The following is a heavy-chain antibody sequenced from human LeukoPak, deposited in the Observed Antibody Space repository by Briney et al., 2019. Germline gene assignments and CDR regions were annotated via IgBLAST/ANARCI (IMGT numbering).Heavy chain of an antibody. CDR1: GGSFSGYY. CDR2: INHSGST. Sequence: SETLSLTCAVYGGSFSGYYWSWIRQPPGKGLEWIGEINHSGSTNYNPSLKSRVTISIDTSKNQFSLKLSSVTAADTAVYYCARTLVGTSVVAFDMWGQGTMVTVSS. D-gene: IGHD2-15*01. CDR3: ARTLVGTSVVAFDM. V-gene: IGHV4-34*01. J-gene: IGHJ3*02.